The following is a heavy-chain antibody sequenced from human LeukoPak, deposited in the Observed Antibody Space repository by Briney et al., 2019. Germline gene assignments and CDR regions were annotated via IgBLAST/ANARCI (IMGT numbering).Heavy chain of an antibody. Sequence: AASVKVSCKASGYTFTSYGISWVRQAPGQGLEWMGLINPSGGSTRYAQKFQGRVTMTRDMSTSTVYMELSSLRSEDTAVYYCARALPHRRLMDTTMEQHWFDPWGQGTLVTVSS. J-gene: IGHJ5*02. CDR3: ARALPHRRLMDTTMEQHWFDP. D-gene: IGHD5-18*01. CDR2: INPSGGST. V-gene: IGHV1-46*01. CDR1: GYTFTSYG.